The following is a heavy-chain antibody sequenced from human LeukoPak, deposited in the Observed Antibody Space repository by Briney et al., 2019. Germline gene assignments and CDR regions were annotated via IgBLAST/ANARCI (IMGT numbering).Heavy chain of an antibody. D-gene: IGHD6-13*01. CDR1: GFTCSNYS. Sequence: GGSLRLSCAASGFTCSNYSMNWVRQAPGKGLEWVSSISYSSTYIYYADSVKGRFTISRHNAKNSLYLQMNSLRAEDTAVYYCASWGRAAAGTPYWGQGTLVTVSS. J-gene: IGHJ4*02. CDR3: ASWGRAAAGTPY. CDR2: ISYSSTYI. V-gene: IGHV3-21*01.